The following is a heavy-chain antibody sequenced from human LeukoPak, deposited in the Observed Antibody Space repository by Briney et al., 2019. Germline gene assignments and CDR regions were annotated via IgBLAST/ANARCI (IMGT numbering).Heavy chain of an antibody. Sequence: SETLSLTCSVSGYSISSGYYWGWIRQPPGKGLEWIGSMSHSAGTYQNPSLKSRVTISIDTSKNQFFLKVNSVTAADTAVYYCARSGADYIWGSYRFGSWFDPWGQGTLVTVSS. CDR3: ARSGADYIWGSYRFGSWFDP. CDR1: GYSISSGYY. J-gene: IGHJ5*02. CDR2: MSHSAGT. V-gene: IGHV4-38-2*02. D-gene: IGHD3-16*02.